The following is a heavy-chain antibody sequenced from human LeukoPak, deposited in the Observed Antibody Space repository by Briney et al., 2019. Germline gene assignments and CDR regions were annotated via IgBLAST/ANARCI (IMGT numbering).Heavy chain of an antibody. CDR1: GFTFSSYA. J-gene: IGHJ4*02. CDR3: AKDLHQLVVAASQALDY. V-gene: IGHV3-30*18. CDR2: ISYDGSNK. D-gene: IGHD2-15*01. Sequence: PGGSLRLSCAASGFTFSSYAMSWVRQAPGKGLEWVAVISYDGSNKYYADSVKGRFTISRDNSKNTLYLQMNSLRAEDTAVYYCAKDLHQLVVAASQALDYWGQGTLVTVSS.